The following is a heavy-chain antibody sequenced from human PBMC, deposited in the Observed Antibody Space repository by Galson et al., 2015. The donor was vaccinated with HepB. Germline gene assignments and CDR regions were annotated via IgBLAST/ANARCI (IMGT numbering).Heavy chain of an antibody. Sequence: SLRLSCAASGFIFNDYGMTWVRQAPGKGLQWVSGIFYNGGGTHYVDSVKGRFTISRDNAKKSLYLQMNNLRVDDTALYFCARKIYGDSYDMWGQGTMVTVS. CDR1: GFIFNDYG. J-gene: IGHJ3*02. V-gene: IGHV3-20*04. CDR2: IFYNGGGT. D-gene: IGHD3-3*01. CDR3: ARKIYGDSYDM.